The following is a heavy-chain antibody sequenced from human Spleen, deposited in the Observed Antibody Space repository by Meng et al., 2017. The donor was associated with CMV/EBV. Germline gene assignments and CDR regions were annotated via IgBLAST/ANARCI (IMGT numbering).Heavy chain of an antibody. CDR3: ARDRWATSDY. Sequence: GESLKISCAASGFTFSTHSMNWVRQTPGKGLEWVSSITGGSRKIEYADSVKGRFTISRDNAKNSLYMQMNSLRAEDTAVYYCARDRWATSDYWGQGTLVTVSS. CDR1: GFTFSTHS. D-gene: IGHD1-26*01. V-gene: IGHV3-21*01. J-gene: IGHJ4*02. CDR2: ITGGSRKI.